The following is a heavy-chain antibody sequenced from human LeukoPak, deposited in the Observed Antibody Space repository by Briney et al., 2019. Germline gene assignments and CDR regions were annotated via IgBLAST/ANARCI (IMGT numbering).Heavy chain of an antibody. Sequence: SETLSLTCTVSGGSISSGDYYWSWIRQPPGKGLEWIGYIYYSGSTYYNPSLKSRATISVDTSKNQFSLKLSSVTAADTAVYYCARGDYYYYMDVWAKGPRSPSP. V-gene: IGHV4-30-4*08. CDR1: GGSISSGDYY. CDR2: IYYSGST. CDR3: ARGDYYYYMDV. J-gene: IGHJ6*03.